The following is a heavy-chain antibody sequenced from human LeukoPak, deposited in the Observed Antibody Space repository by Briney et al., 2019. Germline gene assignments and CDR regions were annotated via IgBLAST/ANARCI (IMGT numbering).Heavy chain of an antibody. D-gene: IGHD2-15*01. V-gene: IGHV1-2*02. CDR3: ARDYSACSGGSYYSNYYYYMDV. Sequence: GASVKVSCKASGYTFTGYYMHWVRQAPGQGLEWMGWINPNSGGTNYAQKFQGRVTMTRDTSISTAYMELSRLRSDDTAVYYCARDYSACSGGSYYSNYYYYMDVWGKGTTVTVSS. CDR2: INPNSGGT. CDR1: GYTFTGYY. J-gene: IGHJ6*03.